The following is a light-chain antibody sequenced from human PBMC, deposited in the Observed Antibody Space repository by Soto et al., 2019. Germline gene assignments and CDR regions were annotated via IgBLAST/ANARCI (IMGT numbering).Light chain of an antibody. CDR1: QTFTGW. Sequence: DIQMTQSPSTLSASIGDRVTIACRASQTFTGWVAWYQQKPGKAPKLLIYDASRLESGVPSRFSGSGSGTAFTLTINSLQPDDSATYYCQQYEGYPYTFGQGTKVDIK. CDR2: DAS. CDR3: QQYEGYPYT. V-gene: IGKV1-5*01. J-gene: IGKJ2*01.